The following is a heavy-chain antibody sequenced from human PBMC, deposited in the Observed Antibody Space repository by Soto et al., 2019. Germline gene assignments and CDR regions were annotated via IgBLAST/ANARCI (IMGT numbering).Heavy chain of an antibody. CDR3: ARDAAAQENWFDP. CDR1: GFTFSSYA. D-gene: IGHD6-13*01. J-gene: IGHJ5*02. CDR2: ISYDGSNK. Sequence: GGSLRLSCAASGFTFSSYARHWVRQAPGKGLECVAVISYDGSNKYYADSVKGRFTISRDNSKNTLYLQMNSLRAEDTAVYYCARDAAAQENWFDPWGQGTLVTVYS. V-gene: IGHV3-30-3*01.